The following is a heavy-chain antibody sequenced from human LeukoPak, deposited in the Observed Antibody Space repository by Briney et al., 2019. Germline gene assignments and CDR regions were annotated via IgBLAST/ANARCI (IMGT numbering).Heavy chain of an antibody. CDR3: ARGGGGDIVVVPAARNWFDP. V-gene: IGHV4-59*01. CDR1: GGSISSYY. Sequence: SETLSLTCTVSGGSISSYYWSWIRQPPEKGLEWIGYIYYSGSTNYNPSLKSRVTISVDTSKNQFSLKLSSVTAADTAVYYCARGGGGDIVVVPAARNWFDPWGQGTLVTVSS. D-gene: IGHD2-2*01. CDR2: IYYSGST. J-gene: IGHJ5*02.